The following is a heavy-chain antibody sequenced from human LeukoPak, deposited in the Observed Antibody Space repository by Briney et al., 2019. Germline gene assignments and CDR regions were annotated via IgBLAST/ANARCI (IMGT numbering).Heavy chain of an antibody. CDR2: IKQDGSEK. CDR3: ARGGTYYYHYFDY. D-gene: IGHD1-26*01. J-gene: IGHJ4*02. Sequence: GGSLRLSCVASGFTFRSYWMNWVRQAPGKGLEWVANIKQDGSEKYYVDSVKGRFTISRDNAESSLYLQMNSLRAEDTAVYYCARGGTYYYHYFDYWGQGTLVTVSS. CDR1: GFTFRSYW. V-gene: IGHV3-7*05.